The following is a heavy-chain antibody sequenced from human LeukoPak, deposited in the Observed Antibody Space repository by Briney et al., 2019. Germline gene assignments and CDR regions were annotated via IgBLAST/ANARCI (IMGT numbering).Heavy chain of an antibody. CDR3: ARERYFDWSSDNWFDP. V-gene: IGHV1-2*02. CDR1: GGTFSSYA. D-gene: IGHD3-9*01. Sequence: ASVKVSCKASGGTFSSYAISWVRQAPGQGLEWMGWINPNSGGTNYAQKFQGRVTMTRDTSISTAYMELSRLRSDDTAVYYCARERYFDWSSDNWFDPWGQGTLVTVSS. J-gene: IGHJ5*02. CDR2: INPNSGGT.